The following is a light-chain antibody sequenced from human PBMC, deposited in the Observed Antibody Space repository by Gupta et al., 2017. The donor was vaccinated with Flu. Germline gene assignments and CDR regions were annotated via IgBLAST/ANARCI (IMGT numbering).Light chain of an antibody. V-gene: IGKV1-8*01. CDR3: QQYYSYPLT. CDR2: AAS. J-gene: IGKJ4*01. Sequence: AIRRPHFPPPFSASTGDRVTLTCRASQGISMYLAWYQQKPGKAPKLLIYAASTFQSGVPSRFSGSGSGTDFTLTISCLQSEDFATYYCQQYYSYPLTFGGGTKVEIK. CDR1: QGISMY.